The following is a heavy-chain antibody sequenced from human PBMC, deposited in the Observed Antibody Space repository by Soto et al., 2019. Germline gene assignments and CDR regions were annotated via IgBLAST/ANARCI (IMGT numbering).Heavy chain of an antibody. V-gene: IGHV1-2*02. CDR3: ARVAVAARPRWYNWFDP. J-gene: IGHJ5*02. CDR1: GYTFTGYY. D-gene: IGHD2-15*01. CDR2: INPKSGGT. Sequence: GASVKVSCKAAGYTFTGYYMHWVRQAPGQGLEWMGWINPKSGGTNYAQKFQGRVTMTRSASLTTAYMELSSLRSEDTAVYYCARVAVAARPRWYNWFDPWGQGTLVTVSS.